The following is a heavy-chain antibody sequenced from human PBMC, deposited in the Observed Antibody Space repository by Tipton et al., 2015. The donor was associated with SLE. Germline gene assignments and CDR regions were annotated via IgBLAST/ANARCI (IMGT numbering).Heavy chain of an antibody. Sequence: QLVQSGGGLVKPGGSLRLSCSGSGFMFSSYEMNWVRQAPGKGLEWLSYISSTGSTIYYADSVKGRFTISRDNAKNSLYLQMNSLRAEDTAVYYCARDRFWSGYYGWFDPWGQGTLVTVSS. V-gene: IGHV3-48*03. D-gene: IGHD3-3*01. CDR1: GFMFSSYE. J-gene: IGHJ5*02. CDR2: ISSTGSTI. CDR3: ARDRFWSGYYGWFDP.